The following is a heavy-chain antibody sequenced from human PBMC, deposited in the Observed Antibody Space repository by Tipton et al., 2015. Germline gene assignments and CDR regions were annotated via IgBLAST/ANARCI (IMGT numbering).Heavy chain of an antibody. CDR3: ARLDPIYGEGVI. J-gene: IGHJ3*02. D-gene: IGHD4-17*01. CDR2: IYPRGNT. CDR1: GGSISSNDW. V-gene: IGHV4-4*02. Sequence: TLSLTCAVSGGSISSNDWWSWVRQSPGKGLEWIGEIYPRGNTIYNPSLKSRVTISVDTSKNQFSLKLSSVTAADTAVYYCARLDPIYGEGVIWGQGTMVIVSS.